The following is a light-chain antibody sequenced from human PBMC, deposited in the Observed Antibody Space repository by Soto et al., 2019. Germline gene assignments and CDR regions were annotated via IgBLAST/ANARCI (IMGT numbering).Light chain of an antibody. J-gene: IGKJ1*01. V-gene: IGKV3-11*01. CDR2: DAF. Sequence: EIVLTQSPGTLSLSPGERGTLPCTASQSVSSFLAWYQQKPGQAPRLLIYDAFKRATGIPARFSGSGSGTDFTLTISSLEPEDSAVYYCQQRSNWPPWTFGQGTKVDIK. CDR1: QSVSSF. CDR3: QQRSNWPPWT.